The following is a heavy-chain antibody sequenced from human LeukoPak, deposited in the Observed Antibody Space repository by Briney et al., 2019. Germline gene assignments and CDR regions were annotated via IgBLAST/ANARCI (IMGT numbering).Heavy chain of an antibody. J-gene: IGHJ4*02. V-gene: IGHV3-53*05. CDR1: GFTVSNNY. Sequence: PGGSLRLSCAASGFTVSNNYMSWVRQAPGKGLEWVSVIYSGGSTYYTDSVKGRFTISRDNSKNTLYLQMNTLRTEDTAVYYCAREKYCTSTDCLHGRFYFNCWGQGTLVTVSS. D-gene: IGHD2-2*01. CDR2: IYSGGST. CDR3: AREKYCTSTDCLHGRFYFNC.